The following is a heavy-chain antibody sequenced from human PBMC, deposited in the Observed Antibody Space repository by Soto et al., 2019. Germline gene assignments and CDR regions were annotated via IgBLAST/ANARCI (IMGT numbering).Heavy chain of an antibody. CDR1: GYTFTSYG. D-gene: IGHD6-13*01. Sequence: ASVNVSCKASGYTFTSYGISWVRQAPGQGLEWMGWISAYNGNTNYAQKLQGRVTMTTDTSTSTAYMELRSLRSDDTAVYYCARDLTAAAPSLTSFDPWGQGTLVTAPQ. CDR3: ARDLTAAAPSLTSFDP. J-gene: IGHJ5*02. V-gene: IGHV1-18*01. CDR2: ISAYNGNT.